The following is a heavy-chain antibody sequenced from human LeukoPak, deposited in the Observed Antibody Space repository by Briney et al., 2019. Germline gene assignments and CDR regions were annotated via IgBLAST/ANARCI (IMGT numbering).Heavy chain of an antibody. CDR3: ARGRYFDWLFIGWFDP. CDR1: GGSISSRTYY. J-gene: IGHJ5*02. CDR2: IYYSGST. D-gene: IGHD3-9*01. V-gene: IGHV4-39*07. Sequence: SETLSLTCTVSGGSISSRTYYWGWIRQPPGKGLEWIGSIYYSGSTYYNPSLKSRVTISVDTSKNQFSLKLSSVTAADTAVYYCARGRYFDWLFIGWFDPWGQGTLVTVSS.